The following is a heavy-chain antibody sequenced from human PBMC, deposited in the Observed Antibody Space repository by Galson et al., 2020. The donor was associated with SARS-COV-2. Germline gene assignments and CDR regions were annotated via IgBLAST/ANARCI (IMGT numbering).Heavy chain of an antibody. CDR1: GFTFSSYG. CDR3: AKVYDVTMVVAAAFGY. V-gene: IGHV3-23*01. Sequence: GGSLRLSCAVSGFTFSSYGMNWVRQAPGKGLEWVAAISRAGGNTYYADSVKGRFTISRDNPKNTLYLQMNSLRAEDTALYYCAKVYDVTMVVAAAFGYWGQGTLLTVSS. CDR2: ISRAGGNT. J-gene: IGHJ4*02. D-gene: IGHD3-22*01.